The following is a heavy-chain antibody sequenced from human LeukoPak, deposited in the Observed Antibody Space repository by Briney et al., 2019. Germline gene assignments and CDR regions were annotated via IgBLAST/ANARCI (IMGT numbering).Heavy chain of an antibody. Sequence: SETLSLTCTVSGGSISSYYWSWIRQPPGKGLEWIGYIYYSGSTNYNPSLKSRVTISVDTSKNQFSLKLSSATVADTAVYYCARTITGYSYGYSYYGMDVWGQGTTVTVSS. J-gene: IGHJ6*02. D-gene: IGHD5-18*01. CDR3: ARTITGYSYGYSYYGMDV. CDR2: IYYSGST. CDR1: GGSISSYY. V-gene: IGHV4-59*01.